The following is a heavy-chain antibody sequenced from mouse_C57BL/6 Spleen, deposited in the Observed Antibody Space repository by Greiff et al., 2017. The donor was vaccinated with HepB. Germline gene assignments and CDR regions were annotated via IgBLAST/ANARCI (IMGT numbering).Heavy chain of an antibody. CDR3: ARGGSSLYAMDY. Sequence: EVKLQESGPGMVKPSQSLSLTCTVTGYSITSGYDWHWIRHFPGNKLEWMGYISYSGSTNYNPSLKSRISITHDTSKNHFFLKLNSVTTEVTATYYCARGGSSLYAMDYWGQGTSVTVSS. CDR1: GYSITSGYD. CDR2: ISYSGST. V-gene: IGHV3-1*01. D-gene: IGHD1-1*01. J-gene: IGHJ4*01.